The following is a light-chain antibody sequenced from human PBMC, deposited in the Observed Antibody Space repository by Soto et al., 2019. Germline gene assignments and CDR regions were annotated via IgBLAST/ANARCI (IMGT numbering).Light chain of an antibody. J-gene: IGLJ1*01. V-gene: IGLV4-69*01. CDR2: LNSDGSH. CDR3: QTWGTGIQV. CDR1: SGHSNYA. Sequence: QSVLTQSPSASASLGASVKVTCTLSSGHSNYAIAWHQQQPEKGPRYLMILNSDGSHSKGDGIPDRFSGSSSGAERYLTISSLQSEDEADYYCQTWGTGIQVFGTGTKLNVL.